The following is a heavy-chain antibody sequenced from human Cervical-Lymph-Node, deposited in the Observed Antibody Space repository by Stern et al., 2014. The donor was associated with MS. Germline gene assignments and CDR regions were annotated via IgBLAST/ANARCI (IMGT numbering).Heavy chain of an antibody. Sequence: VQLVESGGGVVQPGRSLRLSCAASGFTFTTYAMHWVRQAPGKGLEWVAVISYDGKTKYYADSVKGRFTIARDNSNNTVWLQMSSLRPDDAAVYYCARSWWEHCDSWGQGILVTVSS. J-gene: IGHJ4*02. V-gene: IGHV3-30*04. CDR1: GFTFTTYA. CDR2: ISYDGKTK. CDR3: ARSWWEHCDS. D-gene: IGHD1-26*01.